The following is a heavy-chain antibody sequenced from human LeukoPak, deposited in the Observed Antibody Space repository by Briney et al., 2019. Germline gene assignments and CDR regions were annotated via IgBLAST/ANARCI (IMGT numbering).Heavy chain of an antibody. D-gene: IGHD6-13*01. Sequence: SETLSLTCTVSGGSISSYYWSWIRQPPGKGLEWTGYIYYSGSTNYNPSLKSRVTISVDTSKNQFSLKLSSVTAADTAVYYCASTSSSWYNYYYYYMDVWGKGTTVTVSS. CDR3: ASTSSSWYNYYYYYMDV. CDR1: GGSISSYY. J-gene: IGHJ6*03. CDR2: IYYSGST. V-gene: IGHV4-59*01.